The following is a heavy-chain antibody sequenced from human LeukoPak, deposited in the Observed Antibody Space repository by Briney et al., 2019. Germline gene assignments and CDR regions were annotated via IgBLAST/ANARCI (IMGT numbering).Heavy chain of an antibody. CDR3: VLVDTGMVTFDY. CDR2: IYWNDDK. J-gene: IGHJ4*02. D-gene: IGHD5-18*01. Sequence: ESGPTLVNPTQTLTLTCTFSGFSLSTSGVGVGWIRQPPGKALDWLALIYWNDDKRYSPSLNSRLTITKDTSKNQVVLTMTNMDPVDTATYYCVLVDTGMVTFDYWGQGTLVTVSS. V-gene: IGHV2-5*01. CDR1: GFSLSTSGVG.